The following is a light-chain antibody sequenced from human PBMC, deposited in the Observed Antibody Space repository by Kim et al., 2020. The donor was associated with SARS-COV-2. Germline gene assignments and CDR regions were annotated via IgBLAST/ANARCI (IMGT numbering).Light chain of an antibody. Sequence: EIVLTRSPGTLSLSPGERATLSCRASQSVSSSYLAWYQQKPGQAPRLLIYGASSRATGIPDRFSGSGSGTDFTLTISRLEPEDFAVYYCQQYGSSQVTFGQGTKLEI. CDR2: GAS. CDR3: QQYGSSQVT. CDR1: QSVSSSY. J-gene: IGKJ2*01. V-gene: IGKV3-20*01.